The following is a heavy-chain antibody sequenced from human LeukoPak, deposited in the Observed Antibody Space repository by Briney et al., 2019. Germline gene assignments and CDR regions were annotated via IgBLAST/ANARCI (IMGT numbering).Heavy chain of an antibody. CDR1: GYTFTSYG. J-gene: IGHJ4*02. CDR2: ISAYNGNT. Sequence: GASVKVSCKASGYTFTSYGISWVRQAPGQGLEWMGWISAYNGNTNYAQKLQGRVTMTTDTSTSTAYMELRSLRSDDTAVYYCARGPDIVVVPAALFFDYWGQGTLVTVSS. CDR3: ARGPDIVVVPAALFFDY. V-gene: IGHV1-18*01. D-gene: IGHD2-2*01.